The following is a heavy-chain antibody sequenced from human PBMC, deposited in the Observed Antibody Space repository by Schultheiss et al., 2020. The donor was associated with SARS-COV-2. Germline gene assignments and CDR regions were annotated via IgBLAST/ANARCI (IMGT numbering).Heavy chain of an antibody. J-gene: IGHJ6*02. CDR2: INPNSGGT. CDR1: GYTFTGYY. CDR3: ARVVTDNVYYSGMDV. Sequence: ASVKVSCKASGYTFTGYYMHWVRQAPGQGLEWMGWINPNSGGTNYAQKFQGRVTITADKSTSTAYMELSSLRSEDTAVYFCARVVTDNVYYSGMDVWGQGTTVTVSS. D-gene: IGHD2-21*02. V-gene: IGHV1-2*02.